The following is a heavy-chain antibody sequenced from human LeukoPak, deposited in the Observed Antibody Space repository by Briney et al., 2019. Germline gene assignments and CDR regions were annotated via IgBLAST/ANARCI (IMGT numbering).Heavy chain of an antibody. D-gene: IGHD1-26*01. J-gene: IGHJ3*02. CDR1: GGTFSSYA. V-gene: IGHV1-2*02. Sequence: ASVKVSCKASGGTFSSYAISWVRQAPGQGLEWMGWINPNSGGTNYAQKFQGRVTMTRDTSISTAYMELSRLRSDDTAVYYCARDDDSGAFDIWGQGTMVTVSS. CDR3: ARDDDSGAFDI. CDR2: INPNSGGT.